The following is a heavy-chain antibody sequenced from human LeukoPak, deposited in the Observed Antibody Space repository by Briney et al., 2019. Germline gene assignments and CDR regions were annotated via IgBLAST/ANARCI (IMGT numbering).Heavy chain of an antibody. CDR2: ISSSNSYI. D-gene: IGHD3-22*01. V-gene: IGHV3-21*01. CDR3: ARDGYYDSSNDFDY. J-gene: IGHJ4*02. Sequence: GGSLRPSCAASGFTFSSYSMNWVRQAPGKGLEWVSSISSSNSYIYYADSVKGRFTISRDNAKNSLYLQMNSLRAEDTAVYYCARDGYYDSSNDFDYWGQGTLVTVSS. CDR1: GFTFSSYS.